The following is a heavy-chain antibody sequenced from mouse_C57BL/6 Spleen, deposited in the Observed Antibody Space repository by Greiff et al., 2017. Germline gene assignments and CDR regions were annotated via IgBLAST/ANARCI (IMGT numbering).Heavy chain of an antibody. Sequence: VQLQQSGPVLVKPGASVKMSCKASGYTFTDYYMNWVKQSHGKSLEWIGVINPYNGGTSYNQKFKGKATLTVDKSSCTAYMELNSLTSEVSAVYYCARTDYGSSYVEYWGQGTPLTVSS. CDR2: INPYNGGT. D-gene: IGHD1-1*01. CDR3: ARTDYGSSYVEY. J-gene: IGHJ2*01. V-gene: IGHV1-19*01. CDR1: GYTFTDYY.